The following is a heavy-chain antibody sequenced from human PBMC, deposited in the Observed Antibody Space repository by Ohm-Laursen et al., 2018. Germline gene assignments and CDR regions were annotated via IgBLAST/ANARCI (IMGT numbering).Heavy chain of an antibody. V-gene: IGHV3-7*01. D-gene: IGHD6-19*01. CDR2: IEQDGSEK. CDR3: AAGSGWLIDY. J-gene: IGHJ4*02. Sequence: SLRLSCAASGFIFSTYWMNWIRQAPGKGLEWVANIEQDGSEKNYVESVKGRFTISRDNAKNSLFLQLNALRAEDTAVYYCAAGSGWLIDYWGQGTLVTVSS. CDR1: GFIFSTYW.